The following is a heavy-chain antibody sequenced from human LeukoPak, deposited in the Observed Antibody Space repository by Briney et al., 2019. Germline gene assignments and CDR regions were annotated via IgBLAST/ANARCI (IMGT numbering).Heavy chain of an antibody. CDR1: GDSISTYH. CDR2: MQSSGNS. Sequence: SETLSLTCSVSGDSISTYHWNWVRERPGKGLEWIGYMQSSGNSNYNPSLKSRVFMSVDTSKNQFVLNLMSVTAADTAVYYCARDRRHSYGRYFAHWGQGMLVSVSS. D-gene: IGHD5-18*01. J-gene: IGHJ4*02. V-gene: IGHV4-59*01. CDR3: ARDRRHSYGRYFAH.